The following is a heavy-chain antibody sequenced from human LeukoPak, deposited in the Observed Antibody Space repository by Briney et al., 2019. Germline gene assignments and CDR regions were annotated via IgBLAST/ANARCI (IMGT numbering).Heavy chain of an antibody. CDR2: INPNNGGT. Sequence: ASVKVSCKASGYTFAGYFMHWVRQAPGQGLEWMGWINPNNGGTNYAQKFQGRVTMTGDTSISTAYMELSRLTSDDTALYCCARGHILVPAGAFDLWGQGTVVTVSS. CDR3: ARGHILVPAGAFDL. D-gene: IGHD2-21*01. V-gene: IGHV1-2*02. CDR1: GYTFAGYF. J-gene: IGHJ3*01.